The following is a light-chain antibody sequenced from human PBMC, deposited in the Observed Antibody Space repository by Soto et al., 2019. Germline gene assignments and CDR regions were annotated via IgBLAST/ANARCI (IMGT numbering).Light chain of an antibody. J-gene: IGLJ2*01. V-gene: IGLV2-8*01. CDR2: EVT. Sequence: QSALSQPPSASGSPGQAVTISCSGISSDIRDSNYVSWYQQHPGKAPKLVVSEVTKRPSGVHDRFSGSRSGTTAFLTISGLQTEDEADYYCGAKAGSDNNVVFSGGTKLTVL. CDR1: SSDIRDSNY. CDR3: GAKAGSDNNVV.